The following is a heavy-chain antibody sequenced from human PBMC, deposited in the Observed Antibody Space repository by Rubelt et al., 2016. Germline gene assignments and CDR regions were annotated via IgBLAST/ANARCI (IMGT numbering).Heavy chain of an antibody. CDR3: TTDTAMDNDFDY. Sequence: EVPLVESGGGLVKPGGSLRLSCAASGFTFSNAWMNWVRQAPGKGLEWVGRIKRKTDGGTTDYAAPVKGRFTISRDDSKNTLYLQMNSLKTEDTAVYYCTTDTAMDNDFDYWGQGTLVTVSS. V-gene: IGHV3-15*07. J-gene: IGHJ4*02. D-gene: IGHD5-18*01. CDR2: IKRKTDGGTT. CDR1: GFTFSNAW.